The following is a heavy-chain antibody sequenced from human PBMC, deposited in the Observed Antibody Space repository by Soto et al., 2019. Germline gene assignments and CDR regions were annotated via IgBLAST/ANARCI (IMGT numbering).Heavy chain of an antibody. CDR3: VRAPYSSSRQIYHYGMDV. V-gene: IGHV4-4*02. D-gene: IGHD6-13*01. J-gene: IGHJ6*02. CDR2: IYHSGST. Sequence: SETLSLTCAVSGGSISSSNWWSWVRQPPGKGLEWIGEIYHSGSTNYNPSLKSRVTISVDKSKNQFSLKLSSVTAADTAVYYCVRAPYSSSRQIYHYGMDVWGPGTTVTVSS. CDR1: GGSISSSNW.